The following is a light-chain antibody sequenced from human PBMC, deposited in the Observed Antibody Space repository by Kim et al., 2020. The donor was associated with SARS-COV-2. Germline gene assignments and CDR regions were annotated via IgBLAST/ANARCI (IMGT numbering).Light chain of an antibody. Sequence: SVGDRVTISCQASQEISNYVNWYQNKPGKAPKLPSFDASNLETGVPSRFSGSVSGTEFTFTIRSLHPEDIATYYCQQYDNLPITFGGGTKVDIK. CDR2: DAS. CDR3: QQYDNLPIT. J-gene: IGKJ4*01. V-gene: IGKV1-33*01. CDR1: QEISNY.